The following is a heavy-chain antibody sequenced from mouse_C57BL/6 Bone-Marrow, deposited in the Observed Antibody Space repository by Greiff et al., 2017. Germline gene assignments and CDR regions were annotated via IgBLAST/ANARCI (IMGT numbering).Heavy chain of an antibody. V-gene: IGHV1-54*01. CDR1: GYAFTNYL. J-gene: IGHJ3*01. D-gene: IGHD2-4*01. CDR3: AREGLRRGSWFAY. Sequence: VQLQQSGAELVRPGTSVKVSCKASGYAFTNYLIEGVKQRPGQGLEWIGVINPGSGGTNYNEKFKGKATLTADKSSSTAYMQLSSLTSEDSAVYFCAREGLRRGSWFAYWGQGTLVTVSA. CDR2: INPGSGGT.